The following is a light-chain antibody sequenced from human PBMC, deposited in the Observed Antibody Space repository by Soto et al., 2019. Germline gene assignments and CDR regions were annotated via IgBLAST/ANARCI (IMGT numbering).Light chain of an antibody. V-gene: IGKV3-15*01. CDR2: GAS. CDR3: QQYDNWPIT. J-gene: IGKJ5*01. Sequence: EIGMRQSAATLSVSPGERATLSCKASQSININLAWYQQKPGQAPRLLIYGASTRATGLPARFSGSGSGTEFTLIISSLQSEDSAVYYCQQYDNWPITFGQGTRLEIK. CDR1: QSININ.